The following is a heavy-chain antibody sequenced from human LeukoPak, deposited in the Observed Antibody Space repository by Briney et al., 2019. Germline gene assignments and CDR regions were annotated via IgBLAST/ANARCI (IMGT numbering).Heavy chain of an antibody. CDR1: GFTFSNAW. CDR3: TTDPIVVVPAAPGLDYGMDV. CDR2: IKSKTDGGTT. D-gene: IGHD2-2*01. V-gene: IGHV3-15*01. Sequence: PGGSLRLSCAASGFTFSNAWMSWVRQAPGKGLEWVGRIKSKTDGGTTDYAAPVKGRFTISRDDSKNTLYLQMNSLKTEDTAVYYCTTDPIVVVPAAPGLDYGMDVWGKGTTVTVSS. J-gene: IGHJ6*04.